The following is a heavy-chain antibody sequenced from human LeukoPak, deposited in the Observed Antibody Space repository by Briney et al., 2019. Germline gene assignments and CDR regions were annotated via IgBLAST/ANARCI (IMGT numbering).Heavy chain of an antibody. CDR1: GYPFTSYY. Sequence: ASVKVSCKASGYPFTSYYMHWVRQAPGQGLEWMGIINPSGGSTSYAQKFQGRVTMTRDTSTSTLYMEVSSLRSEDTAVYYCARDYYDRSGSSYWGQGTLVTVSS. CDR3: ARDYYDRSGSSY. CDR2: INPSGGST. V-gene: IGHV1-46*01. J-gene: IGHJ4*02. D-gene: IGHD3-22*01.